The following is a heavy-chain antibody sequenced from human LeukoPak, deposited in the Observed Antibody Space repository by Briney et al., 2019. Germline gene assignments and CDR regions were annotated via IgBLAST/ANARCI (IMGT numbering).Heavy chain of an antibody. Sequence: GGSLRLSCAASGFTVSSNYMSWVRQAPGKGLEWVSVIYSGGSTYYADSVKGRFTISRDNSKNTLYLQMNSLRAEDTAVYYCAKDRYCSSIRCYGDFDYWGQGTLVTVSS. CDR1: GFTVSSNY. CDR3: AKDRYCSSIRCYGDFDY. D-gene: IGHD2-2*01. V-gene: IGHV3-53*01. CDR2: IYSGGST. J-gene: IGHJ4*02.